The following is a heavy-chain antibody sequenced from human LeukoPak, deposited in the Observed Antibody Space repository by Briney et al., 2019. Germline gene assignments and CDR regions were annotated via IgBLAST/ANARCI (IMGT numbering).Heavy chain of an antibody. V-gene: IGHV3-48*02. J-gene: IGHJ4*02. Sequence: PGGSLRLSCVASGFTFSSYSMNWVRQAPGKGLEWVSYISSSSSTKYYADSVKGRFTISRDNAKKSLYLQMNSLRDEDTAVYYCARIVYDSSGYIDYWGQGTLVTVSS. CDR1: GFTFSSYS. CDR3: ARIVYDSSGYIDY. CDR2: ISSSSSTK. D-gene: IGHD3-22*01.